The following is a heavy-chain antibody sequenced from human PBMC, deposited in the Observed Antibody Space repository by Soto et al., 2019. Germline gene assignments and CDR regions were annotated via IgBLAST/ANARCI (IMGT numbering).Heavy chain of an antibody. D-gene: IGHD2-21*02. CDR1: GDSITSNSYF. CDR2: IYYSGTT. J-gene: IGHJ5*02. V-gene: IGHV4-39*07. CDR3: ARGAHIVVVTDNWFAP. Sequence: SETLSLTCTVSGDSITSNSYFWAWIRQPPGKGLEWIGSIYYSGTTYYNSSLKSRVTISVDRSKNQFSLKLSSVTAADTAVYYCARGAHIVVVTDNWFAPWGQGTLVTVS.